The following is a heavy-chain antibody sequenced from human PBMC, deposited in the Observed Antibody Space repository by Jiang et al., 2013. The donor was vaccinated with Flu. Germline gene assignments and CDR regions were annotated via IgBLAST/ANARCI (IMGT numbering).Heavy chain of an antibody. Sequence: QTLSLTCAISGDSVSSNSAAWNWIRQSPSRGLEWLGRTYYRSKWYNDYAVSVKSRITINPDTSKNQFSLQLNSVTPEDTAVYYCARGLGYCSSTSCYKYYYYMDVWGKGTTVT. V-gene: IGHV6-1*01. CDR2: TYYRSKWYN. J-gene: IGHJ6*03. D-gene: IGHD2-2*02. CDR3: ARGLGYCSSTSCYKYYYYMDV. CDR1: GDSVSSNSAA.